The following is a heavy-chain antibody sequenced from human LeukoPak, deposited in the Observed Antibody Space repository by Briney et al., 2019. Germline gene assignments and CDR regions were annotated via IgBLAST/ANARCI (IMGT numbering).Heavy chain of an antibody. CDR1: GFTISYNY. J-gene: IGHJ5*02. Sequence: GGSLRLSCAASGFTISYNYMSWVRQAPGKGLQWVSVIYSNTSAYYADSVKGRFAISRHNSKNTLYLQMTSPRAEDTAVYYCARDIPVDSRSSVPKPVRDSWGQGTLVTVSS. CDR2: IYSNTSA. D-gene: IGHD6-6*01. CDR3: ARDIPVDSRSSVPKPVRDS. V-gene: IGHV3-53*04.